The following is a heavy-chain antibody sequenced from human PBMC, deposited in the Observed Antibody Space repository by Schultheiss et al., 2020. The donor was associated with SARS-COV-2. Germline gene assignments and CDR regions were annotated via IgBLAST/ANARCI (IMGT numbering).Heavy chain of an antibody. D-gene: IGHD5-24*01. Sequence: SETLSLTCAVYGGSFSGYYWSWIRQPPGKGLEYIGEISRSGSTNYNPSLMSRVTISVDTSNSQFSLKLSSVTAADTAVYYCAKERASYFDYWGQGTLVTVSS. CDR2: ISRSGST. V-gene: IGHV4-34*01. CDR3: AKERASYFDY. J-gene: IGHJ4*02. CDR1: GGSFSGYY.